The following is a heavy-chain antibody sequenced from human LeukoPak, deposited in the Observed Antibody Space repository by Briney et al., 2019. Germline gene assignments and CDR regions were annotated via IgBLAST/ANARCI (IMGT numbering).Heavy chain of an antibody. J-gene: IGHJ6*03. V-gene: IGHV3-33*06. CDR1: GFTFSSYG. Sequence: GRSLRLSCAASGFTFSSYGMHWVRQALGKGLEWVAVIWYDGSNKYYADSVKGRFTISRDNSKNTLYLQMNSLRAEDTAVYYCAKDSGSKGYSFYYMDVWGKGTTVTVSS. D-gene: IGHD2-15*01. CDR2: IWYDGSNK. CDR3: AKDSGSKGYSFYYMDV.